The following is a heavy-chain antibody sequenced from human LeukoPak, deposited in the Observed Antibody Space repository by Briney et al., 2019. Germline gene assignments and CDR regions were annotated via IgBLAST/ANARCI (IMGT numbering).Heavy chain of an antibody. CDR3: ARDYYGSKSSSFDP. J-gene: IGHJ5*02. V-gene: IGHV1-8*01. CDR1: GYTFTSYD. Sequence: EASVKVSCKASGYTFTSYDINWVRQATGQGLEWLGWMNPNSGNTGYAQNFQGRVTMTRDTSIDTAYMERTSLRYEDTAVYYCARDYYGSKSSSFDPWGQGTLVTVSS. CDR2: MNPNSGNT. D-gene: IGHD3-10*01.